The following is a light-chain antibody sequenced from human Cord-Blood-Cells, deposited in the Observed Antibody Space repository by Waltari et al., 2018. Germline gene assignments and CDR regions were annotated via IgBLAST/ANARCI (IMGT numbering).Light chain of an antibody. Sequence: DIQMTQSPSSLSASVGARVTLTCRASQSISSYFNWYPQKPGKAPKLLIYAASSLQSGVPSRFSGSGSGTDFTLTISSLQPEDFATYYCQQSYSTPWTFGQGTKVEIK. J-gene: IGKJ1*01. CDR2: AAS. V-gene: IGKV1-39*01. CDR3: QQSYSTPWT. CDR1: QSISSY.